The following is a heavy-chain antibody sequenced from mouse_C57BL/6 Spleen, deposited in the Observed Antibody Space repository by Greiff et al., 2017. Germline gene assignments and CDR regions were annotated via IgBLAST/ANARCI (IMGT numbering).Heavy chain of an antibody. V-gene: IGHV1-15*01. CDR3: TRITTVVARFDY. J-gene: IGHJ2*01. D-gene: IGHD1-1*01. CDR1: GYTFTDYE. Sequence: VQLQQSGAELVRPGASVTLSCKASGYTFTDYEMHWVKQTPVHGLEWIGAIDPETGGTAYNQKFKGKAILTADKSSSTAYMELRSLTSEDSAVYYCTRITTVVARFDYWGQGTTLTVSS. CDR2: IDPETGGT.